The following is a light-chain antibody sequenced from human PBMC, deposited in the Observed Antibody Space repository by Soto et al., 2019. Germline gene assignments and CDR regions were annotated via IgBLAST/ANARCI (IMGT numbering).Light chain of an antibody. J-gene: IGKJ5*01. CDR1: QSINNW. V-gene: IGKV1-5*03. CDR2: KAS. Sequence: DIQMTQSPSTLSASVGDRVTITCRASQSINNWLAWYQQKPGKAPKLLICKASTLESGVPSRFSGSGSGTEFTLTISSLQPDDFATYYCQQYNSYSLTFGQGTRLEIK. CDR3: QQYNSYSLT.